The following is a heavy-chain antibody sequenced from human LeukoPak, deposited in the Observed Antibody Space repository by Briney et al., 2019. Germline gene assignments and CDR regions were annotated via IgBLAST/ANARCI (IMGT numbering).Heavy chain of an antibody. CDR2: IRYDGSNK. D-gene: IGHD5-12*01. CDR1: GFTFSSYG. CDR3: ANNQGIVATSPPY. V-gene: IGHV3-30*02. Sequence: GGSLRLSCVASGFTFSSYGMHWVRQAPGKGLEWVAFIRYDGSNKYYADSVKGRFTISRDDPKNALYLQMNSLRAEDTAVYYCANNQGIVATSPPYWGQGTLVTVSS. J-gene: IGHJ4*02.